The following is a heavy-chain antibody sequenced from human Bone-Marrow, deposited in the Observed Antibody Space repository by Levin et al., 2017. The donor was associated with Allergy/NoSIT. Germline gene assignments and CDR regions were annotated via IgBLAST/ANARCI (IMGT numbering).Heavy chain of an antibody. J-gene: IGHJ4*02. Sequence: GESLKISCAASGFTFNLYTMHWVRQAPGKGPEWVALTSFDGSEQHYADFVKGRFTISRDNSKDILYLQMNNLTHDDTAFYYCARLDRGVVPLDFWGRGTLVTVSS. CDR2: TSFDGSEQ. CDR1: GFTFNLYT. CDR3: ARLDRGVVPLDF. V-gene: IGHV3-30*04. D-gene: IGHD3-9*01.